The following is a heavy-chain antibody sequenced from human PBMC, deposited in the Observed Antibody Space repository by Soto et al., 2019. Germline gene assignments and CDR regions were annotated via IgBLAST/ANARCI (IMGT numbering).Heavy chain of an antibody. J-gene: IGHJ6*02. V-gene: IGHV5-10-1*01. Sequence: PGESLKISCKGSGYSFTSYWISWVRQMPGKGLEWMGRIDPSDSYTNYSPSFQGHVTISVDKSISTAYLQWSSLKASDTAMYYCARRSVAGTSYYGMDVWGQGTTVTVSS. CDR2: IDPSDSYT. CDR3: ARRSVAGTSYYGMDV. CDR1: GYSFTSYW. D-gene: IGHD6-19*01.